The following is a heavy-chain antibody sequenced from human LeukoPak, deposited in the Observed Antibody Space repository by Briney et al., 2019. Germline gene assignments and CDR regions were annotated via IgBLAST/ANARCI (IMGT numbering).Heavy chain of an antibody. CDR2: ISSSSTI. V-gene: IGHV3-48*04. CDR3: AREPDYYYYYMDV. J-gene: IGHJ6*03. CDR1: GFTFSSYS. Sequence: GGSLRLSCAASGFTFSSYSMNWVRQAPGKGLEWVSYISSSSTIYYADSVKGRFTISRDNAKNSLYLQMNSLRAEDTAVYYCAREPDYYYYYMDVWGKGTTVTVSS.